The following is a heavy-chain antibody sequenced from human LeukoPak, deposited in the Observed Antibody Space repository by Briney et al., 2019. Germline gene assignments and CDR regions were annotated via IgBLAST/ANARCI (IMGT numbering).Heavy chain of an antibody. CDR1: GYTFTSYG. CDR2: ISAYNGNT. V-gene: IGHV1-18*01. Sequence: ASVKVSCKASGYTFTSYGISWVRQAPGQGLEWMGWISAYNGNTNYAQKLQGRATMTTDPSTSTAYMELRSLRSDDTAVYYCARDPREGGYFDWLSPRYYYYMDVWGKGTTVTVSS. D-gene: IGHD3-9*01. J-gene: IGHJ6*03. CDR3: ARDPREGGYFDWLSPRYYYYMDV.